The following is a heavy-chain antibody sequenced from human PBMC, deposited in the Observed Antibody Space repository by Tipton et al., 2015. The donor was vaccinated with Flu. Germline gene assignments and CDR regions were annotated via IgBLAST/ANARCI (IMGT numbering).Heavy chain of an antibody. CDR1: GGSISSSSYY. CDR2: IYYSGST. D-gene: IGHD2-15*01. J-gene: IGHJ4*02. CDR3: ASRYCSGGSCYDY. Sequence: GSLRLSCTVSGGSISSSSYYWGWIRQPPGKGLEWIGSIYYSGSTYYNPSLKSRVTISVDTSKNQFSLKLSSVTAADTAVYYCASRYCSGGSCYDYWGQGTLVTVSS. V-gene: IGHV4-39*07.